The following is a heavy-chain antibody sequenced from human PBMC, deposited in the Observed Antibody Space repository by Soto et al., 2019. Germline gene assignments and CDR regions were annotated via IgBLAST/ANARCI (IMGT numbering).Heavy chain of an antibody. J-gene: IGHJ6*02. CDR3: ARDERVRSGTIFGVGTSDYYYYGMDV. CDR1: GGTFSSYA. V-gene: IGHV1-69*13. Sequence: SVKVSCKASGGTFSSYAISWVRQAPGQGLEWMGGIIPIFGTANYAQKFQGRVTITADESTSTAYMELSSLRSEDTAVYYCARDERVRSGTIFGVGTSDYYYYGMDVWG. CDR2: IIPIFGTA. D-gene: IGHD3-3*01.